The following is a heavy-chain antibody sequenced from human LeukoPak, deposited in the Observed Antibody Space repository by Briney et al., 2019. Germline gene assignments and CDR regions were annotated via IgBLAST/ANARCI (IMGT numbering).Heavy chain of an antibody. J-gene: IGHJ4*02. V-gene: IGHV3-21*01. Sequence: GGSLRLLCAASGFSFNAYNIIGARQAPGRGGVWVSYISPWGDHRYYADSVRGRFTISRDNAKNSAYLQMHSLRAEDTAVYYCARDAAYFDSSGYYPDPLDYWGQGTLVSVSS. D-gene: IGHD3-22*01. CDR3: ARDAAYFDSSGYYPDPLDY. CDR1: GFSFNAYN. CDR2: ISPWGDHR.